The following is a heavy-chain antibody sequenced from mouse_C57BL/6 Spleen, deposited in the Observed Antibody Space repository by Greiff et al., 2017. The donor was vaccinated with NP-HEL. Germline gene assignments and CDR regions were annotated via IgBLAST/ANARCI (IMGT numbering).Heavy chain of an antibody. V-gene: IGHV1-50*01. D-gene: IGHD2-2*01. Sequence: QVQLQQPGAELVKPGASVKLSCKASGYTFTSYGMQWVKQRPGQGLEWIGEIDPSDSYTNYNQKFKGKATLTVDTSSSTAYMQLSSLTSEDSAVYYCARKWPLVLFAYWGQGTLVTVSA. J-gene: IGHJ3*01. CDR1: GYTFTSYG. CDR2: IDPSDSYT. CDR3: ARKWPLVLFAY.